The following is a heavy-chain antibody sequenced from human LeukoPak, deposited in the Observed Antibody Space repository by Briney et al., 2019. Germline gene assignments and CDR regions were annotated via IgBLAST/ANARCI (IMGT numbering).Heavy chain of an antibody. CDR3: AKPYDSSAYLLFGY. Sequence: GGSLRLSCAASGFSFNSHAMSWVRQSPGMGLEWVSTITVSGDRTYYADSVKGRFTISRDNSKNTLYLQVNSLRAEDTAVYYCAKPYDSSAYLLFGYWGQGTLVTVSS. V-gene: IGHV3-23*01. CDR2: ITVSGDRT. CDR1: GFSFNSHA. D-gene: IGHD3-22*01. J-gene: IGHJ4*02.